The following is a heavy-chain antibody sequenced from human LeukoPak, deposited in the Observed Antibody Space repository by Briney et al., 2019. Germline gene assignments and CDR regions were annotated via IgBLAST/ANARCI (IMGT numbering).Heavy chain of an antibody. CDR2: MNPNNGHA. CDR1: GYTFTSYD. Sequence: ASVKVSCKTSGYTFTSYDLYWVRQAIGQGLEFVGWMNPNNGHADSAQKFQGRVTITGDTLTNTFYMELRNLTSEDTAVYYCARDILEHSHGLGWFDPWGQGTLVTVSS. CDR3: ARDILEHSHGLGWFDP. D-gene: IGHD1/OR15-1a*01. J-gene: IGHJ5*02. V-gene: IGHV1-8*01.